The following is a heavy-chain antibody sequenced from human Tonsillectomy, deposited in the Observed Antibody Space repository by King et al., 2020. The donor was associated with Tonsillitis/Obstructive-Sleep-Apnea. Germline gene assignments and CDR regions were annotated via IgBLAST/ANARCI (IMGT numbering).Heavy chain of an antibody. V-gene: IGHV2-5*02. CDR2: IYWDDDK. D-gene: IGHD3-10*01. J-gene: IGHJ4*02. Sequence: ITLQESGPTLVKPTQTLTLTCTFSGFSLSTSGVGVGWIRQPPGKALEWLALIYWDDDKRYSPSLKSRLTITKDTSKNQVVLTMTNMDPVDTATYYCAHLLLNHITMVRGAPFDYWGQGTLVTVSS. CDR3: AHLLLNHITMVRGAPFDY. CDR1: GFSLSTSGVG.